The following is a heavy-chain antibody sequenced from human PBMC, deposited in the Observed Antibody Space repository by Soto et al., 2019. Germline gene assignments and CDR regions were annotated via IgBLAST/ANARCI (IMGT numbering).Heavy chain of an antibody. CDR1: GFSFDSHS. CDR2: ISGSGYSK. V-gene: IGHV3-23*01. J-gene: IGHJ4*02. CDR3: AKSRGDMWSTSSFDA. D-gene: IGHD1-26*01. Sequence: EVQLLQSGGGLVHPGGSLKLSCAASGFSFDSHSMSWVRQAPGKGLEWVAGISGSGYSKYHADSVRGRFTISRDNSWNTLNLQMNSLRAEDTAVYYCAKSRGDMWSTSSFDAWGQGTVVTVSS.